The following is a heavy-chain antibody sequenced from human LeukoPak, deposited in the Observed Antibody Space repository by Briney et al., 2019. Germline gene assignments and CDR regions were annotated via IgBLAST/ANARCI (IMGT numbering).Heavy chain of an antibody. CDR3: ARNDGNAAFDY. D-gene: IGHD4-23*01. CDR2: IYHSGNT. J-gene: IGHJ4*02. V-gene: IGHV4-4*02. Sequence: SETLSLTCAVSGGSISSSNWWSWVRQPPGRGLEWIGEIYHSGNTNCNPSLKSRVTITVDKSKKQFSLKLSSVTAADTAMYYCARNDGNAAFDYWGQGTLVTVSS. CDR1: GGSISSSNW.